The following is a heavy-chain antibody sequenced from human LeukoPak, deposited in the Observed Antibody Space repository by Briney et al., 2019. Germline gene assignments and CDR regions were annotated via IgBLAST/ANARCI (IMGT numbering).Heavy chain of an antibody. J-gene: IGHJ4*02. CDR1: GGSISSSSYY. V-gene: IGHV4-39*01. D-gene: IGHD3-9*01. CDR3: ARLARYYDILTGSLDY. Sequence: PSETLSLTCTVSGGSISSSSYYWGWIRQPPGKGLEWIGSIYYSGSTYYNPSLKSRVTISVDTSKNQFSLRLSSVTAADTAVYYCARLARYYDILTGSLDYWGRGTLVTVSS. CDR2: IYYSGST.